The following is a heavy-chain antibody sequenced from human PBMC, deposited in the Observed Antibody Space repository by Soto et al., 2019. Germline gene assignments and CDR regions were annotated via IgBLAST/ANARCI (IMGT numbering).Heavy chain of an antibody. CDR3: ARDPWGGAVDAFDI. Sequence: QVQFVQSGAEVKKPGASVKVSCKASGYNFTTYAIHWVRQAPGQRLEWMGWINTGKGNTKYSQKFQGRVTITRDTSASTAYMDLSSLRSGDTAVYYCARDPWGGAVDAFDIWGQGTRVTVSS. J-gene: IGHJ3*02. CDR1: GYNFTTYA. V-gene: IGHV1-3*04. CDR2: INTGKGNT. D-gene: IGHD3-10*01.